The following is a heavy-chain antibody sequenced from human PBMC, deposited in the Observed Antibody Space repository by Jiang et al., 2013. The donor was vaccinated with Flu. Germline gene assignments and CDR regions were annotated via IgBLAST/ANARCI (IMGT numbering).Heavy chain of an antibody. Sequence: TLSLTCAVYGGSVQWLLLELDRQPPGKGLEWIGEINHSASSNYSPSLKSRVTLSVDTSKNQFSLKLSSVTAADTAVYYCARGGRPGGVIAPFDYWGQGIRVTVSS. V-gene: IGHV4-34*01. D-gene: IGHD3-16*02. CDR1: GGSVQWLL. J-gene: IGHJ4*02. CDR3: ARGGRPGGVIAPFDY. CDR2: INHSASS.